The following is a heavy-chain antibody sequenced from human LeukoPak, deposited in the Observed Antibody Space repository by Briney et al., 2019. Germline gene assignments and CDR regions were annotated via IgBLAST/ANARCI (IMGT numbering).Heavy chain of an antibody. D-gene: IGHD6-13*01. CDR3: ARAGYSSSWYAPSAFLPFDY. V-gene: IGHV3-30*02. CDR1: GFTFSHYG. CDR2: IRYDESDK. Sequence: GGSLRLSCATSGFTFSHYGMHWVRQPPGRGLDWVAHIRYDESDKYYADSVKGRFTISRDISKNTVYLQMNSLRVEDTAVYYCARAGYSSSWYAPSAFLPFDYWGQGTLVTVSS. J-gene: IGHJ4*02.